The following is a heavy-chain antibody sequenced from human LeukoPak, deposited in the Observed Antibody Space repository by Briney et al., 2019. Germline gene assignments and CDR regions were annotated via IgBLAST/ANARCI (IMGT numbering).Heavy chain of an antibody. CDR3: ASGMATIG. V-gene: IGHV3-7*01. Sequence: PGGSLRLSCAASGFTLSNYWRNWVRQAPGKGLEWVANIKQDGSEKYYVDSVKGLFTISRDNAMNSLLLQMGSLRGDEMAVDYDASGMATIGWGQGTLVTVSS. CDR1: GFTLSNYW. J-gene: IGHJ4*02. CDR2: IKQDGSEK. D-gene: IGHD5-24*01.